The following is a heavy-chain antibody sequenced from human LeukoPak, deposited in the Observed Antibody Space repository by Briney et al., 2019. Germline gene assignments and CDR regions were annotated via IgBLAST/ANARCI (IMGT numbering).Heavy chain of an antibody. J-gene: IGHJ3*02. CDR1: GGSITSSSYY. CDR2: IYYSGST. Sequence: SETLSLTCTVSGGSITSSSYYWGWIRQPPGKGLEWIGSIYYSGSTYYNPSLKSRVTISVDTSKNQFSLKLSSVTAADTAVYYCASPLGGYLPNDAFDIWGQGTMVTVSS. V-gene: IGHV4-39*01. D-gene: IGHD1-26*01. CDR3: ASPLGGYLPNDAFDI.